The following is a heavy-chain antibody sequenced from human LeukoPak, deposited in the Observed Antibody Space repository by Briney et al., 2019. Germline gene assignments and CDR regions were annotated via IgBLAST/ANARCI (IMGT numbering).Heavy chain of an antibody. CDR3: ARGLGTVTTLNYYVAD. Sequence: ASVKVSFEASGYTFTDYYMHWVRQAPGQGLEWMGWINPNSGGASFARKFQGRVTMARDTSISTAYMEVSRLRSDDTAVYYCARGLGTVTTLNYYVADWGQGTLVTVSS. V-gene: IGHV1-2*02. CDR2: INPNSGGA. D-gene: IGHD4-17*01. J-gene: IGHJ4*02. CDR1: GYTFTDYY.